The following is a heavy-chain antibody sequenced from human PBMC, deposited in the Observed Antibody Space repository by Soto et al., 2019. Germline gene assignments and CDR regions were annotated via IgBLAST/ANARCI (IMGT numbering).Heavy chain of an antibody. V-gene: IGHV3-7*04. D-gene: IGHD6-19*01. Sequence: EVQLVESGGGLVQPGGSLRLSCAASGFSFSTYWMSWVRQAPGTGLEWVANIKQDGSGTFYVDSLKGRFTISRDNAQNSLHLQMNSLRAEDTAVYYCARDRGSGFVGQDYWGLDVWGQGTTVTVSS. CDR2: IKQDGSGT. CDR1: GFSFSTYW. CDR3: ARDRGSGFVGQDYWGLDV. J-gene: IGHJ6*02.